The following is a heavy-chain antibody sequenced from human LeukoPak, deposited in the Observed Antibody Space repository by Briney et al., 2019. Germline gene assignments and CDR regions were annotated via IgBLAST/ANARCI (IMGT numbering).Heavy chain of an antibody. D-gene: IGHD3-10*01. CDR3: ARLPGLDDWFDP. V-gene: IGHV4-38-2*01. CDR1: GYSISSGYY. Sequence: PSETLSLTCAVSGYSISSGYYWGWIRQPPGKGLEWIASIYHSGSTYYNPSLKSRVTISVDTSKNQFPLKLSSVTAADTAVYYCARLPGLDDWFDPWGQGTLVTVSS. CDR2: IYHSGST. J-gene: IGHJ5*02.